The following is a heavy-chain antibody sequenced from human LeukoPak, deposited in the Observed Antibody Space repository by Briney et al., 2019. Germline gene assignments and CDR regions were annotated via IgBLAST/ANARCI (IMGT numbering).Heavy chain of an antibody. V-gene: IGHV5-51*01. D-gene: IGHD3-16*01. CDR1: GYSFTSYW. CDR2: IYPGDSDT. J-gene: IGHJ4*02. Sequence: PGESLKISCKGSGYSFTSYWIGWVRQMPGKGLEWMGIIYPGDSDTRYRPSFQGQVTISADKSINTVYLQWSSLKASDSAMCYCARQGGGNSYTYDYWGQGTLVTVSS. CDR3: ARQGGGNSYTYDY.